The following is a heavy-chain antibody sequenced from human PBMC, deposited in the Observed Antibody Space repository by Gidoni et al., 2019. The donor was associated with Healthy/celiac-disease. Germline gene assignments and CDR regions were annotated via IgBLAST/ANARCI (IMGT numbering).Heavy chain of an antibody. Sequence: QVQLQESGPGLVKPSETLSVTCTVSGGSLSSYYWSWIRQPPGKGLDWIGYIYYSGSTNYNPPLKSRVTISVDTSKNQFSLKLSSVTAADTAVYYCARAPRGTAMGYYYYYGMDVWGQGTTVTVSS. CDR3: ARAPRGTAMGYYYYYGMDV. D-gene: IGHD5-18*01. V-gene: IGHV4-59*01. CDR2: IYYSGST. CDR1: GGSLSSYY. J-gene: IGHJ6*02.